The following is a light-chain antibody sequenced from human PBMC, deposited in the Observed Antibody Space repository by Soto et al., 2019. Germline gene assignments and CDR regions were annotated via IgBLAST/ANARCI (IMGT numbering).Light chain of an antibody. Sequence: SYELTQPPSVSVAPGKTARITCGGNNIGSKSVHWYQQKPGQAPVLVISYDSDRPSGIPERFSGSNSGNTATLTISRVEAGDEAEYYCQVWDSSSDHVVFGGGTKLTVL. J-gene: IGLJ2*01. CDR1: NIGSKS. CDR2: YDS. V-gene: IGLV3-21*04. CDR3: QVWDSSSDHVV.